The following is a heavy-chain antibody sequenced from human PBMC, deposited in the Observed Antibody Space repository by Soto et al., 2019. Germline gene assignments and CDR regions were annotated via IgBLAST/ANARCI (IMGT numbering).Heavy chain of an antibody. CDR1: GFTFSNFG. J-gene: IGHJ4*02. CDR2: ISFDGSIK. V-gene: IGHV3-30*03. CDR3: ARAGDITAYYEH. Sequence: PGGSLRLSCAASGFTFSNFGIHWVRQAPGKGLEWVAVISFDGSIKHYADSVTGRFTISRDNSKNTLYLQMNSLRVEDTAVYFCARAGDITAYYEHWGQGTLVTVSS. D-gene: IGHD3-9*01.